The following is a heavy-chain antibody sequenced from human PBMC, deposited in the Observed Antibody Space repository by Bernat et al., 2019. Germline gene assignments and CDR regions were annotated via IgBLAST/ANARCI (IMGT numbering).Heavy chain of an antibody. D-gene: IGHD6-13*01. Sequence: QVQLVESGGGVVQPGRSLRLSCAASGFTFSSYAMHWVRQAPGKGLEWVAVISYDGSNKYYADSVKGRFTIARDNSKNTLYLQMNSLRAEDTAVYYCATGVSDGGIAAGDYWGQGTLVTVSS. CDR1: GFTFSSYA. V-gene: IGHV3-30-3*01. J-gene: IGHJ4*02. CDR3: ATGVSDGGIAAGDY. CDR2: ISYDGSNK.